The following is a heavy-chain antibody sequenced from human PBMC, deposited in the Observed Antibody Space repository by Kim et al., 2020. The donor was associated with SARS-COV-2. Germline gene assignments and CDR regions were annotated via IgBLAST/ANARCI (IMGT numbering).Heavy chain of an antibody. D-gene: IGHD3-9*01. CDR1: GDSLSSTTYY. Sequence: SETLSLTCTVSGDSLSSTTYYWGWIRQPPGKGLEWIGSIYYTGNTYYNPSLKSRVTLSVDMSKNQFSLKLSSVTATDTALYYCARRPPYYDINYWFEP. V-gene: IGHV4-39*01. CDR3: ARRPPYYDINYWFEP. CDR2: IYYTGNT. J-gene: IGHJ5*02.